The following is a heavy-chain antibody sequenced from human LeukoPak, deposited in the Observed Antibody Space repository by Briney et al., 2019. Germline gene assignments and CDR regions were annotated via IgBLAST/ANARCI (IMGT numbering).Heavy chain of an antibody. V-gene: IGHV3-53*01. Sequence: GGSLRLSCAASGFAFSSNYMSWVRQAPGKGLEWVSVIYSGGSTYYADSVKGRFTISRDNSKNTLYLQMNSLRAEDTAVYYCAKDTITMVRGVIPLDYWGQGTLVTVSS. CDR3: AKDTITMVRGVIPLDY. CDR1: GFAFSSNY. J-gene: IGHJ4*02. CDR2: IYSGGST. D-gene: IGHD3-10*01.